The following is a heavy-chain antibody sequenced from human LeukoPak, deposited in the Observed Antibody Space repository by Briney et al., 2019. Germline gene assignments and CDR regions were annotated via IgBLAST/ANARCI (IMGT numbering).Heavy chain of an antibody. J-gene: IGHJ4*02. D-gene: IGHD3-16*02. Sequence: PSETLSLTCTVSGGSISSSSYYWGWIRQPPGKGLEWIGSIYYSGSTYYNPSLKSRVTISVDTSKNQFSLKLSSVTATDTAVYYCARRDDYVCGSYRPLLYYFDYWGQGTLVTVSS. CDR3: ARRDDYVCGSYRPLLYYFDY. CDR2: IYYSGST. CDR1: GGSISSSSYY. V-gene: IGHV4-39*01.